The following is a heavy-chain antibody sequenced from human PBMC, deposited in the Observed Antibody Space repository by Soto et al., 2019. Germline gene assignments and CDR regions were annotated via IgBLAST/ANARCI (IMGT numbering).Heavy chain of an antibody. J-gene: IGHJ5*02. D-gene: IGHD6-19*01. Sequence: GGSLRLSCAASGFTFSDYYMSWIRQAPGKGLEWVSYISSSGSTIYYADSVKGRFTISRDNAKNSLYLQMNSLRAEDTAVYYCARALYSSGWYYRWFDPWGQGTLVTVSS. V-gene: IGHV3-11*01. CDR2: ISSSGSTI. CDR1: GFTFSDYY. CDR3: ARALYSSGWYYRWFDP.